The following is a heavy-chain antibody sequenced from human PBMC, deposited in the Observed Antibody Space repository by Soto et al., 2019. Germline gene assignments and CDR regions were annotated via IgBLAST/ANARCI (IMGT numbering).Heavy chain of an antibody. CDR1: GFTFSSYA. Sequence: LRLSCAASGFTFSSYAMSWVRQAPGKGLEWVSAISGSGGSTYHADSVKGRFTISRDNSKNTLYLQMDSLRAEDTAVYYCAKDHGYSYGYCPYWGQGTLVTVSS. CDR2: ISGSGGST. D-gene: IGHD5-18*01. V-gene: IGHV3-23*01. CDR3: AKDHGYSYGYCPY. J-gene: IGHJ4*02.